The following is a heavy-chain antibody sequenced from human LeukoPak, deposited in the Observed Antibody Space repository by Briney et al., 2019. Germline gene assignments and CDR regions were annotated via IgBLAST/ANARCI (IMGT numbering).Heavy chain of an antibody. CDR3: AKANWVSNADAVW. J-gene: IGHJ4*02. CDR2: IRGGGEI. D-gene: IGHD1-1*01. Sequence: GGSLSFSFQGSGFSFSNFAWTWVRQPPPGGPEGVSSIRGGGEIFYADSVKGRFTLSRDDSRNTVYLQLNNLRVGDTAIYYCAKANWVSNADAVWWGQGTQVTVSS. V-gene: IGHV3-23*01. CDR1: GFSFSNFA.